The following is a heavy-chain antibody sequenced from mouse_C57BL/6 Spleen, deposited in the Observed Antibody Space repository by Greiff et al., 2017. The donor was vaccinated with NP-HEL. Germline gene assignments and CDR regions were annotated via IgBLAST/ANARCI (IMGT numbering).Heavy chain of an antibody. Sequence: EVKLQESGPGLVKPSQSLSLTCSVTGYSITSGYYWNWIRQFPGNKLEWMGYISYDGSNNYIPSLKNRISITRDTSKNQFFLKLNSVTTEDTATYYCARDLWDQYYFDYWGQGTTLTVSS. CDR3: ARDLWDQYYFDY. J-gene: IGHJ2*01. CDR2: ISYDGSN. V-gene: IGHV3-6*01. CDR1: GYSITSGYY. D-gene: IGHD4-1*01.